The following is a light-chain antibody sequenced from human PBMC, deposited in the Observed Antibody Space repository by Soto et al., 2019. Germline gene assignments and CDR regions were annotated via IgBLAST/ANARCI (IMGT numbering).Light chain of an antibody. CDR2: DVS. CDR3: RSYTGSITPMI. V-gene: IGLV2-14*01. CDR1: SSDVGGYNY. Sequence: QSALTQPASVSGSPGQSITISCTGTSSDVGGYNYVSWYQQYPGNAPKLMISDVSDRPSGVSHRFSASKSGNTASLTISGLQAEDEADYYCRSYTGSITPMIFGGGTKLTVL. J-gene: IGLJ2*01.